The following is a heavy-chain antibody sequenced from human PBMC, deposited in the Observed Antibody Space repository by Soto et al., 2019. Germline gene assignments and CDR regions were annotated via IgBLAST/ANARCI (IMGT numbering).Heavy chain of an antibody. Sequence: SVKVSCKASGGTFSSYAISWVRQAPGQGLEWMGGIIPIFGTANYAQKFQGRVTITADESTSTAYMELSSLRSEDTAVYYCARAPRPYCSGGSCYMGFDPWGQGTLVTVS. CDR2: IIPIFGTA. CDR1: GGTFSSYA. J-gene: IGHJ5*02. D-gene: IGHD2-15*01. V-gene: IGHV1-69*13. CDR3: ARAPRPYCSGGSCYMGFDP.